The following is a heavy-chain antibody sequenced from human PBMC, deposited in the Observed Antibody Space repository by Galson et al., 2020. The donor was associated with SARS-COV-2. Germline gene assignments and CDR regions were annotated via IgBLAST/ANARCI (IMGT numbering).Heavy chain of an antibody. Sequence: SETLSLTCAVSGGSISSSNWWSWVRQPPGKGLEWIGEIYHSGSTNYNPSLKSRVTISVDTSKNQFSLKLSSVTAADTAVYYCARVLIDYDILTGYYTHYFDYWGQGTLVTVSS. CDR2: IYHSGST. D-gene: IGHD3-9*01. J-gene: IGHJ4*02. CDR1: GGSISSSNW. V-gene: IGHV4-4*02. CDR3: ARVLIDYDILTGYYTHYFDY.